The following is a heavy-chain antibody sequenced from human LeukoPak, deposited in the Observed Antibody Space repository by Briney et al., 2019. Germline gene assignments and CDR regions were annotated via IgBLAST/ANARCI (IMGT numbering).Heavy chain of an antibody. D-gene: IGHD5-18*01. Sequence: GGSLRLSCAASGFTISSYWMSWVRQAPGKGLEWVVNIKQDGSEKYYVDSVKGRFTISRDNAKNSLYLQMNSLRVEDTAVYYCARGVMDTAMVNYWGQGTLVTVSS. CDR1: GFTISSYW. CDR2: IKQDGSEK. J-gene: IGHJ4*02. V-gene: IGHV3-7*05. CDR3: ARGVMDTAMVNY.